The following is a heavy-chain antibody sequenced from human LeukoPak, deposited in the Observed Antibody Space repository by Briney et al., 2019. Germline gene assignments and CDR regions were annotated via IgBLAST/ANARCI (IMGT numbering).Heavy chain of an antibody. D-gene: IGHD3-10*01. J-gene: IGHJ5*02. CDR2: ITTISHYI. CDR1: GFTLSDYH. V-gene: IGHV3-21*01. Sequence: GGSLRLSCAASGFTLSDYHMNSVRQAPGKGLEWLSSITTISHYIYYAGAVRGRFTISRDNAKNSLYLQMNSLRGEDAAVYYCARSGGPGTYHQLRYNWFDPWGKGTLVTVSS. CDR3: ARSGGPGTYHQLRYNWFDP.